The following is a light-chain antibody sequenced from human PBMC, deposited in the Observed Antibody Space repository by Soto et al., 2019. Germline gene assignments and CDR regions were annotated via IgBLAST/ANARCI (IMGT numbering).Light chain of an antibody. V-gene: IGKV2-30*01. CDR2: KVS. Sequence: DVLMTQSPLSLPVTLGQPASIYCRSSQSLVSSDGNIYLNWFQQRPGQSPRRLIYKVSNRDSGVPDRFSGSGSGTDFTLRISRVEAEDVGVYYCMQGTHWPPITFGQGTRLEIK. J-gene: IGKJ5*01. CDR1: QSLVSSDGNIY. CDR3: MQGTHWPPIT.